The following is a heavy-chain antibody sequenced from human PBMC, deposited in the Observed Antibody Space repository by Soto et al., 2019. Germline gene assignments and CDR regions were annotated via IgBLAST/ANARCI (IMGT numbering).Heavy chain of an antibody. D-gene: IGHD3-16*01. CDR3: AREDYDAFDI. J-gene: IGHJ3*02. CDR2: IQYTGST. Sequence: QVQLQESGPGLVKPSQTLSLTCTVSGGSIRRGGYYWNWIRQHPGKGLEWIGHIQYTGSTYYNPSLQSRVTISGGTSETEFSLKVTSVTAADTAVYYCAREDYDAFDIWGQGTLVTVAS. V-gene: IGHV4-31*03. CDR1: GGSIRRGGYY.